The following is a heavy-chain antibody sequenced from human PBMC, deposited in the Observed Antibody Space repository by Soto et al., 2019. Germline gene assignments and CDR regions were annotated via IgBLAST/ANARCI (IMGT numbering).Heavy chain of an antibody. CDR2: IWYDGSNK. J-gene: IGHJ6*02. CDR1: GFTFSSYG. CDR3: ARAPSDFDWLYGMDV. D-gene: IGHD3-9*01. V-gene: IGHV3-33*01. Sequence: QVQLVESGGGVVQPGRSLRLSCAASGFTFSSYGMHWVRQAPGKGLEWVAVIWYDGSNKYYADSVKGRFTISRDNSKNTLYLQMNSLRAEDTAVYYCARAPSDFDWLYGMDVWGQGTTVTVSS.